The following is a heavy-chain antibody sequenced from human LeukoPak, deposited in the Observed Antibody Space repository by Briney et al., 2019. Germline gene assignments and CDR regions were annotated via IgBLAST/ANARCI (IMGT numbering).Heavy chain of an antibody. V-gene: IGHV3-7*03. CDR2: IKQDGSEK. Sequence: GGSLGLSCAASGFTFSSYWMSWVRQAPGKGLEWVANIKQDGSEKYYVDSVKGRFTISRDNAKNSLYLQMNSLRAEDTAVYYCARDLPNYDILTGYRWFDPWGQGTLVTVSS. D-gene: IGHD3-9*01. J-gene: IGHJ5*02. CDR1: GFTFSSYW. CDR3: ARDLPNYDILTGYRWFDP.